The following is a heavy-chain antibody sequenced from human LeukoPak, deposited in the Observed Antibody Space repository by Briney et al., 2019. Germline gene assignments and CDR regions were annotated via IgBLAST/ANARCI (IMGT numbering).Heavy chain of an antibody. CDR1: GFTFSDYY. CDR2: ISNSGSAI. Sequence: GGSLRLSCAASGFTFSDYYMTWIRQAPGKGLEWVSYISNSGSAIYYADSVKGRFSISRDNAKNSLYLQMNSLRAEDTAVYYCARDRSSSGWNWFGTWGQGTRVTVSS. CDR3: ARDRSSSGWNWFGT. J-gene: IGHJ5*02. D-gene: IGHD6-19*01. V-gene: IGHV3-11*01.